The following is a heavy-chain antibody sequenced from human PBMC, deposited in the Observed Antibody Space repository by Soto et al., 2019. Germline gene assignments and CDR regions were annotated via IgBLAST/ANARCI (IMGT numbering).Heavy chain of an antibody. CDR3: AKTSALSVSYMACDY. V-gene: IGHV3-23*01. J-gene: IGHJ4*02. CDR1: GFTFSTYA. Sequence: EVQLLESGGGLVQPGGSLRLSCAVSGFTFSTYAMSWVRQAPGKGLEWVSDSRGSGGSTHYADSVKGRFTISRDTSKNKLYLQMNSLRADDTAVYYCAKTSALSVSYMACDYWGQGTLVTVSS. D-gene: IGHD3-10*01. CDR2: SRGSGGST.